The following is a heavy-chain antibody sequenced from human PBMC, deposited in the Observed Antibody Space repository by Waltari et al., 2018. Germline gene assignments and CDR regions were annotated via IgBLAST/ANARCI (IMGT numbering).Heavy chain of an antibody. J-gene: IGHJ6*02. D-gene: IGHD3-10*01. V-gene: IGHV4-34*01. CDR1: GGSFGGYY. Sequence: QVQLQQWGAGLLKPSETLSLTCAVYGGSFGGYYWSWIRQPPGKGLGWVGEIHHSGSPNYNPSLKSRVTLAVDTSKNQFSLKLSSVTAADTAVYYCARLGTMVRHGMDVWGQGTTVTVSS. CDR2: IHHSGSP. CDR3: ARLGTMVRHGMDV.